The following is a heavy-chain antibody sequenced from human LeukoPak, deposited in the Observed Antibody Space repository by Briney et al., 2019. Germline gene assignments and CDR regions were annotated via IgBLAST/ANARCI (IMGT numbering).Heavy chain of an antibody. CDR2: ISSSSSYI. J-gene: IGHJ3*02. Sequence: GGSLRLSCAASGFTFSSYSMNWVRQAPGKGLEWVSSISSSSSYIYYADSVKGRFTISRDNAKNSLYLQMNSLRAEDTAVYYCARGIAVAGTRDAFDIRGQGTMVTVSS. D-gene: IGHD6-19*01. CDR1: GFTFSSYS. V-gene: IGHV3-21*01. CDR3: ARGIAVAGTRDAFDI.